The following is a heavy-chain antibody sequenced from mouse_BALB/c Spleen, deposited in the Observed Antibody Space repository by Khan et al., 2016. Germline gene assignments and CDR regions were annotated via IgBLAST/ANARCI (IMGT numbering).Heavy chain of an antibody. CDR3: SIDGDYGAFAS. V-gene: IGHV9-3-1*01. CDR2: INTYTGEP. D-gene: IGHD2-13*01. CDR1: GYTFTNYG. Sequence: QIQLVQSGPELKKPGETVKISCKASGYTFTNYGMNWVKQAPGKGLKWMGWINTYTGEPNYADDFKGRFAFSLQTSASTAYLQINHFNNEDTATXCASIDGDYGAFASLGQGTLVTVSA. J-gene: IGHJ3*01.